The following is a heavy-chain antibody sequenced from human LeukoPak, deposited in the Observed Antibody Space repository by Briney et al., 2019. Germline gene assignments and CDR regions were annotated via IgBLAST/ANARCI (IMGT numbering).Heavy chain of an antibody. V-gene: IGHV3-21*01. J-gene: IGHJ6*03. CDR2: ISTASSYI. CDR1: GFTFRTYS. Sequence: GGSLRLSCAASGFTFRTYSLNWIRQPPGKGLEWVSSISTASSYIQYADSVKGRFTISRDNAKNSLYLQMNSLRADDSAIYFDARRDYYFYSMDVWGKGTTVTVSS. CDR3: ARRDYYFYSMDV.